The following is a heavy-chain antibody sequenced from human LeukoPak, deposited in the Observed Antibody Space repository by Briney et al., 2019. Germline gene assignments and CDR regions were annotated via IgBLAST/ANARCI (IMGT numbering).Heavy chain of an antibody. V-gene: IGHV3-7*03. J-gene: IGHJ4*02. CDR2: INQGGRET. D-gene: IGHD4-23*01. Sequence: PGGSLRLSCAASGFTFSSYWMSCVRQAPGKGLEWVANINQGGRETYYVDSAKGRFTISRDNAKNSLYLQMNSLRAEDTAVYYCARAGYGGALDYWGQGTLVTVSS. CDR3: ARAGYGGALDY. CDR1: GFTFSSYW.